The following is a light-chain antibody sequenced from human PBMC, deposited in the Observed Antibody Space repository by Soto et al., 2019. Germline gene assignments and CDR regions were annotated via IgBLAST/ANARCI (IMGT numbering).Light chain of an antibody. CDR2: DDS. Sequence: SSELTQPPSVSVAPGQTARITCGGYNIETKSVHWYQQKPGQAPVLVVCDDSDRPSGIPERFSGSNSGNTATLTISRVEVGDEADYYCQVWDSSSDHVVFGGGTKLTVL. CDR1: NIETKS. J-gene: IGLJ2*01. CDR3: QVWDSSSDHVV. V-gene: IGLV3-21*02.